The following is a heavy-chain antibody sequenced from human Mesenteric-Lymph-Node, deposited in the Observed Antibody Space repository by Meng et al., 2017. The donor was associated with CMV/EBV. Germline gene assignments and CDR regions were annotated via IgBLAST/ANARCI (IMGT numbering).Heavy chain of an antibody. Sequence: GESLKISCAASGFTFSSYSMNWVRQAPGKGLEWVSSISSSSSYIYYADSVKGRFTISRDNAKNSLYLQMNSLRAEDTAVYYCARDPRVGATSNWGQGTLVTVSS. CDR1: GFTFSSYS. CDR2: ISSSSSYI. J-gene: IGHJ4*02. V-gene: IGHV3-21*01. CDR3: ARDPRVGATSN. D-gene: IGHD1-26*01.